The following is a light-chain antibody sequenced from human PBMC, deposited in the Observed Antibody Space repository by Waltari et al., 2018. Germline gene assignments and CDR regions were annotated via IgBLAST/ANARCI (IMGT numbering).Light chain of an antibody. CDR3: SSYTSSSTPYYV. Sequence: QSALTQPASVSGSPGQSITISCTGTISAVGGYNYVSWYQQHPGKAPKLMIYDVSNRPSGVSNRFSGSKSGNTASLTISGLQAEDEADYYCSSYTSSSTPYYVFGTGTKVTVL. J-gene: IGLJ1*01. V-gene: IGLV2-14*01. CDR1: ISAVGGYNY. CDR2: DVS.